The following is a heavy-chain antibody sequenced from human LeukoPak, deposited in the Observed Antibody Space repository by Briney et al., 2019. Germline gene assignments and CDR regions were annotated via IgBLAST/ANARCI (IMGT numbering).Heavy chain of an antibody. D-gene: IGHD6-19*01. CDR1: GFTFSSYS. CDR2: ISGSGGST. J-gene: IGHJ4*02. Sequence: PGGSLRLSCVASGFTFSSYSMNWVRQAPGKGLEWVSAISGSGGSTYYADSVKGRFTISRDNSKNTLYLQMNSLRAEDTAVYYCAKDGYSSGWYSLRYYFDYWGQGTLVTVSS. V-gene: IGHV3-23*01. CDR3: AKDGYSSGWYSLRYYFDY.